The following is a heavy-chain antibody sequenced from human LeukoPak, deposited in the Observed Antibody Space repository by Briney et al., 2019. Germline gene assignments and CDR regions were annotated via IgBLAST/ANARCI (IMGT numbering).Heavy chain of an antibody. D-gene: IGHD4-23*01. CDR1: GFTFINYS. V-gene: IGHV3-21*01. CDR3: ARDYGGSSPFDY. J-gene: IGHJ4*02. CDR2: ISTNSAFI. Sequence: PGGSLRLSCTASGFTFINYSMNWVRRAPGKGLEWVSSISTNSAFIYYADSVRGRFTISRDNAKNSLYLQMNSLRAEDTAVYYCARDYGGSSPFDYWGQGTLVTVSS.